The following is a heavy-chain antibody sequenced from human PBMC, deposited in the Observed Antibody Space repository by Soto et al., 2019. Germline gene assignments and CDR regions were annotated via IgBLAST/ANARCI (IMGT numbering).Heavy chain of an antibody. Sequence: EVLLVESGGDLVPPGVSLRLSCAVSGLTVSTEYRTWLMAWIRQAPGTGRELVSMVFADGRTFYADAVKGRFTISTDNSKHILYLQMTSLRAADTSVYHCASLSSSGHGGQCALVPVSS. CDR2: VFADGRT. V-gene: IGHV3-66*01. J-gene: IGHJ1*01. CDR3: ASLSSSGH. D-gene: IGHD3-10*01. CDR1: GLTVSTEY.